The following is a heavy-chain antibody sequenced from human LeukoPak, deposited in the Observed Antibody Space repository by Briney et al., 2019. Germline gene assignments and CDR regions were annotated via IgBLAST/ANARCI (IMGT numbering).Heavy chain of an antibody. CDR3: ASQPSGSSTRAPDI. CDR1: GGTFSSYS. D-gene: IGHD1-26*01. Sequence: GGSLRLSCATPGGTFSSYSLNWVRQAPGKGLEWVSYISSSSRTKYYADSVKGRFIISRDNANNSLYLQMNSLRAEDTALYYCASQPSGSSTRAPDIWGQGTLVTVSS. J-gene: IGHJ4*02. CDR2: ISSSSRTK. V-gene: IGHV3-48*04.